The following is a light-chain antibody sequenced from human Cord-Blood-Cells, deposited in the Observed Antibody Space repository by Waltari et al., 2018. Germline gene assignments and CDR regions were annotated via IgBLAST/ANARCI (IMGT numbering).Light chain of an antibody. CDR3: CSYAGSSTLV. CDR2: EVS. Sequence: QSALTQPASVSGFPGQSITVPCTGTSRDVGSYNLFSWYQQHPGKAPKLMINEVSQRPSGVSNRFSGSKSGNTASLTIAGLQAEDEADYYCCSYAGSSTLVFGGGTKLTVL. J-gene: IGLJ2*01. V-gene: IGLV2-23*02. CDR1: SRDVGSYNL.